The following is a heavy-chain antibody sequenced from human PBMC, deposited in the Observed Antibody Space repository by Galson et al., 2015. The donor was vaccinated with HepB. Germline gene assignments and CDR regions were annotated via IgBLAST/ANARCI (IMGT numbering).Heavy chain of an antibody. CDR3: ARDAPYYDILTGPPDY. Sequence: IHWVRQAPGQGLEWMGRINPNRGGTSYAPKFQGRVTMTRDTSISTAYMELSRLTSDDTAVYYCARDAPYYDILTGPPDYWGQGTLVTISS. J-gene: IGHJ4*02. D-gene: IGHD3-9*01. V-gene: IGHV1-2*06. CDR2: INPNRGGT.